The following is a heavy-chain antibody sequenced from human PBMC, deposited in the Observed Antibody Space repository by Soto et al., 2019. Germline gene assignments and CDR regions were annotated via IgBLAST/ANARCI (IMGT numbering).Heavy chain of an antibody. CDR2: ISDSGGLT. J-gene: IGHJ3*02. CDR3: ARRAFGSSRSFDI. V-gene: IGHV3-23*01. CDR1: GFGFSSHP. D-gene: IGHD6-6*01. Sequence: GFGFSSHPMSWVRQAPERGLEWVSGISDSGGLTYNADSVKGRFTISRDNSKNTLYLQMNSLRAEDTALYYCARRAFGSSRSFDIWGQGTMVTVSS.